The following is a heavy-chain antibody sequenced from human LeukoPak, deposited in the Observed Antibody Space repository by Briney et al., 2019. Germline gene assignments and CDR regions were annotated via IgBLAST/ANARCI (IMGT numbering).Heavy chain of an antibody. CDR1: GGSISSYY. CDR2: IYTSGST. D-gene: IGHD1-7*01. CDR3: ARGSGTTDDY. J-gene: IGHJ4*02. Sequence: NSSETLSLTCTVSGGSISSYYWSWIRQPPGKGLEWIGRIYTSGSTNYNPSLKGRVTISVDTSKNQFSLKLSSVTAADTAVYYCARGSGTTDDYWGKGTLVTVSS. V-gene: IGHV4-4*08.